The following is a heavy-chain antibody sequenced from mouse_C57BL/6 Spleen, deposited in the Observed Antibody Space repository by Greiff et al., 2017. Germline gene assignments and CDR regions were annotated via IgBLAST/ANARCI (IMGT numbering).Heavy chain of an antibody. D-gene: IGHD2-5*01. Sequence: QVQLQQSGPELVKPGASVKISCKASGYAFSSSWMNWVKQRPGKGLEWIGRIYPGDGDTNYNGKFKGKATLTADKSSSTAYMQLSSLTSEDSAVYFCARSPPYYSKADVWGTGTTVTVSS. CDR1: GYAFSSSW. CDR2: IYPGDGDT. V-gene: IGHV1-82*01. CDR3: ARSPPYYSKADV. J-gene: IGHJ1*03.